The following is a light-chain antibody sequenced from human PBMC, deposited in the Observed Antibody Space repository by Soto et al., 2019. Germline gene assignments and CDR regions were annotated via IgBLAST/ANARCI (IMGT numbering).Light chain of an antibody. V-gene: IGKV1-5*03. Sequence: DIQMTQSPSTLSASVGDRVTITCRASQSITSWLAWYQQKPGKAPKLLIYKASSLESGVPSRFSGSGSGTEFTLTISSLQPDDFATYYCQQYNSYSLTFGGGTKVEIK. CDR2: KAS. CDR1: QSITSW. CDR3: QQYNSYSLT. J-gene: IGKJ4*01.